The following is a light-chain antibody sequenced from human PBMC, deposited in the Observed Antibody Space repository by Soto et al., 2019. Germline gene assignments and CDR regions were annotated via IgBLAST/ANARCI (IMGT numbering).Light chain of an antibody. J-gene: IGLJ1*01. CDR1: SIDVVGYNY. V-gene: IGLV2-14*03. Sequence: QSVLTKPAYVSGSPGQSITISCTGTSIDVVGYNYVSWYQHHPGKAPKLMIYDVSDRPSGVSNRFSGSKYGNTASLTISGLQAEDEADYYCCSYTSSSNPNYVFGIGTKVTGL. CDR2: DVS. CDR3: CSYTSSSNPNYV.